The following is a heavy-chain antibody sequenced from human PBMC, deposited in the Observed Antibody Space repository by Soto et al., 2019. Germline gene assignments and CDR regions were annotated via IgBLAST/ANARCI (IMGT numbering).Heavy chain of an antibody. D-gene: IGHD5-18*01. CDR2: VHGGGST. CDR1: GFTVSNNH. J-gene: IGHJ4*02. V-gene: IGHV3-66*01. CDR3: ASLDTARIQIAGY. Sequence: PGGSLRLSCAASGFTVSNNHMTWVRQAAGKGLELVSFVHGGGSTSYADSVKGRFTISRDSAKNSMYLQMNSLTVEDTAIYYCASLDTARIQIAGYWGQGIQVTVSS.